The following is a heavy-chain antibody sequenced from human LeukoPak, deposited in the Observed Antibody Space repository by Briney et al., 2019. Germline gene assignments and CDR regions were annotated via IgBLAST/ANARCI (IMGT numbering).Heavy chain of an antibody. Sequence: GGSLRLSCVASELTFSNYWMHWVRQAPGKGLVWVSRINNDGRSTTYADSVKGRFTISRDNSKNTLYLQMNSLRAEDTAVYYCAKEYSSSGYYLQHWGQGTLVTVSS. CDR2: INNDGRST. D-gene: IGHD3-22*01. V-gene: IGHV3-74*01. CDR3: AKEYSSSGYYLQH. CDR1: ELTFSNYW. J-gene: IGHJ1*01.